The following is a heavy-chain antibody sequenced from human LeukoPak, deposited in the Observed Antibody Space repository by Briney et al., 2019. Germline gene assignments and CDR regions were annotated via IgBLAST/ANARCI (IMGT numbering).Heavy chain of an antibody. CDR1: GFTVISYA. J-gene: IGHJ4*02. CDR3: AKGRGRAELLWFGELLVPFDY. CDR2: ISGSGGST. Sequence: PGGSLRLAWAAAGFTVISYAMSWGRQAPGKWLEWVAAISGSGGSTYYADSVKGRFTISRDNSKNTLYLQMNSLRAEDTAVYYCAKGRGRAELLWFGELLVPFDYWGQGPLVTVSS. V-gene: IGHV3-23*01. D-gene: IGHD3-10*01.